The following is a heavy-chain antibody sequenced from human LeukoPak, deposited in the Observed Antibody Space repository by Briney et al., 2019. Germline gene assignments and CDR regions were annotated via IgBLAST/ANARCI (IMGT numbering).Heavy chain of an antibody. CDR1: GYTFTSYY. J-gene: IGHJ4*02. V-gene: IGHV1-46*01. D-gene: IGHD3-22*01. CDR3: ARDSPYYYDSSGYYGAIRY. CDR2: INPSGGST. Sequence: ASVKVSCKASGYTFTSYYMHWVRQAPGQGLEWMGIINPSGGSTSCAQKFQGRVTMTRDTSTSTVYMELSSLRSEDTAVYYCARDSPYYYDSSGYYGAIRYWGQGTLVTVSS.